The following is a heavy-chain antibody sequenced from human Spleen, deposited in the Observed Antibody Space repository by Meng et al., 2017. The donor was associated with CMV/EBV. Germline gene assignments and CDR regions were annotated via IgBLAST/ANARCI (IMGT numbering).Heavy chain of an antibody. D-gene: IGHD3-3*01. V-gene: IGHV4-4*02. Sequence: CAVSGGSISTSNWWSWVRQPPGKGLEWIGDIYHGGDTNYNPSLKSRVTVSVDKSKNQVSLRLTSVTAADTAVYYCARVVNFSYFFDYWGQGTLVTVSS. CDR1: GGSISTSNW. J-gene: IGHJ4*02. CDR3: ARVVNFSYFFDY. CDR2: IYHGGDT.